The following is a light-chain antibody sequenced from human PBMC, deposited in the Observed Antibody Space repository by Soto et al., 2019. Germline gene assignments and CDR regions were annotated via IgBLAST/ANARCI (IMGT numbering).Light chain of an antibody. J-gene: IGKJ5*01. CDR3: QQYHNWPIT. V-gene: IGKV3-15*01. CDR1: QSVSSN. Sequence: EIVMTQSPATLSVSPGESATLSCSASQSVSSNLAWPQQKPGQAPRILMYDASTRATGISARFSGSGSGTEFTLTISSLQSEDFAVYYCQQYHNWPITFGQGTRLEI. CDR2: DAS.